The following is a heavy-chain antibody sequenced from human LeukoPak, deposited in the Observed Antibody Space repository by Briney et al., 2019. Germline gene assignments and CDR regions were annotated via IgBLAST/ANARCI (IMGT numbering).Heavy chain of an antibody. CDR2: VNPNSGNT. Sequence: ASVKVSCKASGCTFTSYDINWVRQATGQGLEWMGWVNPNSGNTGYAQKFQGRVTMTRNNSISTAYVELNSLRSEDTAVYYCARGYWSSGWSSYYYMDVWGKGTTVTISS. CDR1: GCTFTSYD. V-gene: IGHV1-8*01. D-gene: IGHD6-13*01. J-gene: IGHJ6*03. CDR3: ARGYWSSGWSSYYYMDV.